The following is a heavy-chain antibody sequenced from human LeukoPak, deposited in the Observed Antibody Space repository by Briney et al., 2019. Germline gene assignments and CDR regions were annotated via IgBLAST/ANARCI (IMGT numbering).Heavy chain of an antibody. CDR1: GGSISSGSYY. CDR3: ARGGPTYYFDY. D-gene: IGHD3-16*01. J-gene: IGHJ4*02. Sequence: SQTLSLTCTVSGGSISSGSYYWSWIRQPPGKGLEWIGYIYYSGSTNYNPSLKSRVIISVDTSKNQFSLKLSSVTAADTAVYYCARGGPTYYFDYWGQGTLVTVSS. CDR2: IYYSGST. V-gene: IGHV4-61*01.